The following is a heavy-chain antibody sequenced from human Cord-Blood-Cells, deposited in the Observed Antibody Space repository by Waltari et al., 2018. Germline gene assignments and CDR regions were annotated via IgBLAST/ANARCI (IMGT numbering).Heavy chain of an antibody. CDR2: ISGSGGST. CDR1: GFTFSSHA. Sequence: EVQLLESGGGLVQHGGSVRLSCAASGFTFSSHAMSWVRQAPGQGLEWVSAISGSGGSTYYADSVKGRFTISRDNSKNTLYLQMNSLRAEDTAVYYCAKVDIVATIDYWGQGTLVTVSS. J-gene: IGHJ4*02. V-gene: IGHV3-23*01. CDR3: AKVDIVATIDY. D-gene: IGHD5-12*01.